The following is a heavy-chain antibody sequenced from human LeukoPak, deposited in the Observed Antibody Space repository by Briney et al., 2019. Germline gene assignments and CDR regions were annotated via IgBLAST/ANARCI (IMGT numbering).Heavy chain of an antibody. V-gene: IGHV3-48*04. CDR3: ARDLIAAAGIGY. D-gene: IGHD6-13*01. J-gene: IGHJ4*02. Sequence: GGSLRLSCAASGFTFSSYSMNWVRQAPGKGLEWVSYISSSGSTIYYADSVKGRFTISRDNAKNSLYLQMNSLRAEDTVVYYCARDLIAAAGIGYWGQGTLVTVSS. CDR1: GFTFSSYS. CDR2: ISSSGSTI.